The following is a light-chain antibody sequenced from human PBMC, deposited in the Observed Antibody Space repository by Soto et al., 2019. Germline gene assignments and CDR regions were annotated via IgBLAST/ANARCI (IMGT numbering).Light chain of an antibody. J-gene: IGKJ2*02. CDR3: QQYGSSPCT. CDR2: GAS. CDR1: QSVSSSY. Sequence: EIVLTQSPGTLSLSPGERATLSCRASQSVSSSYLAWYRQKPGQAPRLLIYGASSRATRIPDRVSGSGSGTDFTLTISRLEPEDFAVYYCQQYGSSPCTFGQGTKLQIK. V-gene: IGKV3-20*01.